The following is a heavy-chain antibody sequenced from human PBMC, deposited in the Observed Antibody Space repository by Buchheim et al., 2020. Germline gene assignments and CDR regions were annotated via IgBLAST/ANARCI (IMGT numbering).Heavy chain of an antibody. V-gene: IGHV3-23*01. J-gene: IGHJ4*02. Sequence: EVQLLESGGALVQPGGSLRLSCAASGFTFRNSVMNWVRQAPGKGLEWVSTLSGGGDTAYYADSVKGRFTISRDTTKNTLFLQINSLRADDTPVYYCAIKRITGTTSYFDYWGQGTL. CDR1: GFTFRNSV. CDR3: AIKRITGTTSYFDY. CDR2: LSGGGDTA. D-gene: IGHD1-20*01.